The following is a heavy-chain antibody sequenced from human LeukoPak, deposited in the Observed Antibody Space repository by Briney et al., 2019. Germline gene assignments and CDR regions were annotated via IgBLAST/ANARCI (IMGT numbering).Heavy chain of an antibody. CDR1: GFTFSNAW. J-gene: IGHJ4*02. D-gene: IGHD3-16*02. CDR3: TTGLSFGGVIVSA. Sequence: GGSLRLSCAASGFTFSNAWMSWVRQAPGKGLEWVGRIKSKTDGGTTDYAAPVKGRFTISRDDSKNTLYLQMNSLKTEDTAVYYCTTGLSFGGVIVSAWGQGILVTVSS. CDR2: IKSKTDGGTT. V-gene: IGHV3-15*01.